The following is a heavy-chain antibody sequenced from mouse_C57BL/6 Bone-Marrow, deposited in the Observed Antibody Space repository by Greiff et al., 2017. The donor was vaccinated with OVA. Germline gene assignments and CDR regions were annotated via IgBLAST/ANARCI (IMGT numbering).Heavy chain of an antibody. J-gene: IGHJ1*03. V-gene: IGHV2-2*01. CDR2: IWSGGST. CDR1: GFSLTSYG. Sequence: QVQLQQSGPGLVQPSQSLSITCTVSGFSLTSYGVHWVRQSPGKGLEWLGVIWSGGSTDYNAAFISRLSISKDNSKSQVFFKMNSLQADDTAIYYCARNKEDLWYFDVWGTGTTVTVSS. CDR3: ARNKEDLWYFDV.